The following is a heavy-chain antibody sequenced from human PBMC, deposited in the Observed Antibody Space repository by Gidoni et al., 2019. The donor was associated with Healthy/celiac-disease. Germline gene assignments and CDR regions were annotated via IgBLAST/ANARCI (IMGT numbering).Heavy chain of an antibody. CDR2: IIPIFGTA. D-gene: IGHD2-2*01. V-gene: IGHV1-69*01. Sequence: QVQLVQSGAEVKKPGSSVKVSCKASGGTFSSYAISWVRQAPGQGLEWMGGIIPIFGTANYAQKFQGRVTITADESTSTAYMELSSLRSEDTAVYYCARDIVVVPAANLYYYGMDVWGQGTTVTVSS. CDR1: GGTFSSYA. J-gene: IGHJ6*02. CDR3: ARDIVVVPAANLYYYGMDV.